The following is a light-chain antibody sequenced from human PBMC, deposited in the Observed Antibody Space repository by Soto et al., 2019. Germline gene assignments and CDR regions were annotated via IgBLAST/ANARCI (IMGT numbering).Light chain of an antibody. CDR1: STDVGGYSY. Sequence: QSVLTQPASVSGSPGQSITISCTGTSTDVGGYSYVSWYQQHPGRVPKLMIFDVSNRPSGVSNRFSGSKSGNTASLTISGLQAEDEADYYCNSYTSSSTPYVFGTGTKLTVL. V-gene: IGLV2-14*01. CDR3: NSYTSSSTPYV. CDR2: DVS. J-gene: IGLJ1*01.